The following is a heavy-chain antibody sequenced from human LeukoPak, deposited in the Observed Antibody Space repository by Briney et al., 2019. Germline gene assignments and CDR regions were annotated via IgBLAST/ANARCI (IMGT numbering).Heavy chain of an antibody. Sequence: SQTLSLTCTVSGGSISSGGYYWSWIRQHPGKGLEWIGYIYYSGSTYYNPSLKSRVIISVDTSKNQFSLKLSSATAADTAVYYCARALYYYDSSGYFARYFDYWGQGTLVTVSS. CDR1: GGSISSGGYY. J-gene: IGHJ4*02. D-gene: IGHD3-22*01. CDR3: ARALYYYDSSGYFARYFDY. V-gene: IGHV4-31*03. CDR2: IYYSGST.